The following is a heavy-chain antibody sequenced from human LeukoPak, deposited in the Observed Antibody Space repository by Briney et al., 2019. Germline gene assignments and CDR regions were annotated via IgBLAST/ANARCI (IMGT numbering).Heavy chain of an antibody. J-gene: IGHJ4*02. D-gene: IGHD5-24*01. Sequence: PGGSLRLSCAASGFTFSNYDMNWVRQAPGKGLEWVSGIRVNGCSTYYADSVKGRFTISRDNSKNTLYLQMNSLRVDDTAVYYCAKGRADAYTFDYWGQGTLVTISS. CDR2: IRVNGCST. CDR3: AKGRADAYTFDY. CDR1: GFTFSNYD. V-gene: IGHV3-23*01.